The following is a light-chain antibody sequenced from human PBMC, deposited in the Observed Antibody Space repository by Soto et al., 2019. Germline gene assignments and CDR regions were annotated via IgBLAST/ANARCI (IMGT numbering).Light chain of an antibody. J-gene: IGKJ4*01. Sequence: DIVMTQSPDSLAVSLGERVTINCKSSQSVLYSSNNRNYLAWYQQKPGQPPKLLIYWASTRESGVPDRFSGSGSGTDFTLTISSLQAEDVAVYYCQQYNNTPLTFGLRTKVDIK. CDR3: QQYNNTPLT. CDR1: QSVLYSSNNRNY. V-gene: IGKV4-1*01. CDR2: WAS.